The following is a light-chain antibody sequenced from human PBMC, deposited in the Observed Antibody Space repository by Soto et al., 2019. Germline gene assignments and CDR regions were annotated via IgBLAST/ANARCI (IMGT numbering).Light chain of an antibody. CDR1: QSVSSK. Sequence: EIVMTHSPAPLSVSPGEGATLSCRASQSVSSKLAWYQQKPGQAPRLLIYGASTRATGIPARFSGSGSGTEFTLIISSLQSEDSAVYYCQQYNSWLWTFGHGTKV. V-gene: IGKV3-15*01. J-gene: IGKJ1*01. CDR2: GAS. CDR3: QQYNSWLWT.